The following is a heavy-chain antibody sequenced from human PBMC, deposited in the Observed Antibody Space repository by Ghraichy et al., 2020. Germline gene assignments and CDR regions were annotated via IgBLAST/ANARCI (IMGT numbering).Heavy chain of an antibody. CDR2: ISAYNGNT. D-gene: IGHD4-17*01. CDR3: ARNYGDYFKTLLQH. CDR1: GYTFTSYG. Sequence: ASVKVSCKASGYTFTSYGISWVRQAPGQGLEWMGWISAYNGNTNYAQKLQGRVTMTTDTSTSTAYMELRSLRSDDTAVYYCARNYGDYFKTLLQHWGQGTLVTVSS. J-gene: IGHJ1*01. V-gene: IGHV1-18*01.